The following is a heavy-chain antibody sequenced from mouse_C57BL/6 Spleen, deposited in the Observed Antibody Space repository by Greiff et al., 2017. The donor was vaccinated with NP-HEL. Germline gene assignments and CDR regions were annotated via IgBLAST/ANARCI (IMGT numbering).Heavy chain of an antibody. J-gene: IGHJ2*01. D-gene: IGHD1-1*01. CDR2: IHPNSGST. Sequence: QVQLQQPGAELVKPGASVKLSCKASGYTFTSYWMHWVKQRPGQGLEWIGMIHPNSGSTNYNEKFKSKATLTVDKSSSTAYMQLSSLTSEDSAVYYCARDSDYYGSHYFDYWGQGTTLTVSS. CDR3: ARDSDYYGSHYFDY. CDR1: GYTFTSYW. V-gene: IGHV1-64*01.